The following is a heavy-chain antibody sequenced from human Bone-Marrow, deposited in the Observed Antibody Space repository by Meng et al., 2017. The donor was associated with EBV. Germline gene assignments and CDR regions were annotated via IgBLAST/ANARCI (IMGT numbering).Heavy chain of an antibody. D-gene: IGHD3-10*01. CDR2: IDHSGST. J-gene: IGHJ4*02. CDR1: GSSVSSSKW. Sequence: QEYGPGPGQPSGTLPLTFGVTGSSVSSSKWWRWVRQPPGRRLEWIGEIDHSGSTNYNPSLKSRVTISIDKSKNQFSLKLSSVTAADTAVYYCARDISGTIDYWGQGTLVTVSS. CDR3: ARDISGTIDY. V-gene: IGHV4-4*02.